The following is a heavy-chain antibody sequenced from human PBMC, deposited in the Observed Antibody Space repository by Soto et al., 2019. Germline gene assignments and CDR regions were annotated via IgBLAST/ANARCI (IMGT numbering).Heavy chain of an antibody. J-gene: IGHJ4*02. Sequence: SGGSLRLSCAASGFTFSSYAMHWVRQAPGKGLEWVAVISYDGSNKYYADSVKGRFTISRDNSKNTLYLQMNSLRAEDTAVYYCARSGVKAPGSAYYDILTGYYHPTLDYWGQGTLVTVSS. CDR1: GFTFSSYA. CDR2: ISYDGSNK. V-gene: IGHV3-30-3*01. D-gene: IGHD3-9*01. CDR3: ARSGVKAPGSAYYDILTGYYHPTLDY.